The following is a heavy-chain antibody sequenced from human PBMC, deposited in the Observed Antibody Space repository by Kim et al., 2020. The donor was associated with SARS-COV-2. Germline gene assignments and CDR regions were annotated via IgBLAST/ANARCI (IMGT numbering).Heavy chain of an antibody. V-gene: IGHV3-74*01. J-gene: IGHJ4*02. D-gene: IGHD2-2*01. Sequence: SGKGRFTISRDKAKNTLYLQMNRLRAEDTAVYYCASRYCSSTSCFSGFDYWGQGTLVTVSS. CDR3: ASRYCSSTSCFSGFDY.